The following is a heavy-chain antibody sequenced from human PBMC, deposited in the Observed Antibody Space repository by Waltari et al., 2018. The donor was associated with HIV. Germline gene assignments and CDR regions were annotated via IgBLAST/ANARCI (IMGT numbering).Heavy chain of an antibody. CDR3: ARISPFKTQFGEVDI. J-gene: IGHJ3*02. CDR1: GYTFTSYA. Sequence: QVQLVQSASELKKTGASVRVSCKASGYTFTSYALNCVRQAPGQGLEWMGWINTNTGNPTYAQGFTGRFVFSLDASVSTAYLQISSLKAEDTAVYYCARISPFKTQFGEVDIWGQGTMVTVSS. CDR2: INTNTGNP. V-gene: IGHV7-4-1*02. D-gene: IGHD3-10*01.